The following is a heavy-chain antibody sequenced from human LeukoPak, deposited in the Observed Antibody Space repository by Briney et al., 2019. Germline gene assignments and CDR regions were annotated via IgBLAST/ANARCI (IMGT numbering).Heavy chain of an antibody. D-gene: IGHD1-26*01. V-gene: IGHV1-69*13. Sequence: SVKVSCTASGGTFCSYAISWVRQAPGQGLEWMRGIIPIFSTANYAQKFQGRVTITADESTSTAYMELSSLRSEDTAVYYCARARNTGIVGATNDYWGQGTLVTVSS. J-gene: IGHJ4*02. CDR3: ARARNTGIVGATNDY. CDR1: GGTFCSYA. CDR2: IIPIFSTA.